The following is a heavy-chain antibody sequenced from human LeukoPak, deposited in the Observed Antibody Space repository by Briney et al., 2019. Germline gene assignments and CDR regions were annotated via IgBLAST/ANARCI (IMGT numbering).Heavy chain of an antibody. CDR1: GTSVNSTYF. CDR3: TRDDFGIKTDWEDYYYMDV. CDR2: IYHTGTT. V-gene: IGHV4-38-2*02. J-gene: IGHJ6*03. Sequence: PSETLSLTCSVSGTSVNSTYFWGWIRQAPGKGLEWIGSIYHTGTTDYNPSLKSRVTISIDTSKNQFSLNLRSVSAADTAVYYCTRDDFGIKTDWEDYYYMDVWGKGTTVTVSS. D-gene: IGHD3-3*01.